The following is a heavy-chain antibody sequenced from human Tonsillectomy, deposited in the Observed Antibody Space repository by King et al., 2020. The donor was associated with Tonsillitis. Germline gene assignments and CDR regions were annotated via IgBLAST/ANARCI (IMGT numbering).Heavy chain of an antibody. CDR3: ARERYSYGFYWFDP. Sequence: VQLQESGPGLVKPSETLSLTCTVSGGSISSYYWSWIRQPPGKGLEWIGYIYYSGSTNYNPSLKSRVTISVDTSKNQFSLKLSSVTAADTAVYYCARERYSYGFYWFDPWGQGTLVTVSS. D-gene: IGHD5-18*01. CDR2: IYYSGST. J-gene: IGHJ5*02. CDR1: GGSISSYY. V-gene: IGHV4-59*01.